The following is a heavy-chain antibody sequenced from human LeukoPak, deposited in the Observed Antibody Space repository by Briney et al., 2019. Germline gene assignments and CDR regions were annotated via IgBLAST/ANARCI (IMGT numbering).Heavy chain of an antibody. J-gene: IGHJ6*03. CDR1: GFTFDDYG. CDR3: ARRESTYQNYYYFYYMDV. Sequence: GRSLRLSCAASGFTFDDYGMSWVRQAPGKGLEWVSGINWNGDSTSYADSVKGRFTISRDNAKNSLYLQMNSLRAEDTALYYCARRESTYQNYYYFYYMDVWGKGTTVTVSS. CDR2: INWNGDST. V-gene: IGHV3-20*04.